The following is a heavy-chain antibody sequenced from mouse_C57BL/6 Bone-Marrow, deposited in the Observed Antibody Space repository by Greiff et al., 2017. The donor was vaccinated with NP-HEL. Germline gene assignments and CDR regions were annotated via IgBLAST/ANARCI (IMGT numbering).Heavy chain of an antibody. CDR2: IRSKSNNYAT. V-gene: IGHV10-1*01. Sequence: EVKVEESGGGLVQPKGSLKLSCAASGFSFNTYAMNWVRQAPGKGLEWVARIRSKSNNYATYYADSVKDRFTISRDDSESMLYLQMNNLKTEDTAMYYCGVDWFAYWGQGTLVTVSA. CDR3: GVDWFAY. CDR1: GFSFNTYA. J-gene: IGHJ3*01.